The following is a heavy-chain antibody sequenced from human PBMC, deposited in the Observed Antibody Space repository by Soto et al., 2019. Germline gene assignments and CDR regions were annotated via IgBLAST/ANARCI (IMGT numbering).Heavy chain of an antibody. J-gene: IGHJ4*02. Sequence: ASVKVSCKASGYTFTGYYMHWVRQAPGQGLEWMGWINPNSGGTNYAQKFQGRVSMTRDTSISTAYMELSRLRSDDTAVYYCARDDSSGWYYFDYWGQGTLVTVSS. CDR1: GYTFTGYY. CDR3: ARDDSSGWYYFDY. V-gene: IGHV1-2*02. D-gene: IGHD6-19*01. CDR2: INPNSGGT.